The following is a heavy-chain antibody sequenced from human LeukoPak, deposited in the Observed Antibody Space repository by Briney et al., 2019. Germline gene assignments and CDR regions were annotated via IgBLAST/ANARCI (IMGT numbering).Heavy chain of an antibody. CDR2: ISSSSSYI. Sequence: GGSLRLSCAASGFTFSSYSMNWVRQAPGKGLEWVSSISSSSSYIYYADSVKGRFTISRDNAKNSLHLQMNSLRAEETAVYYCARSIVATNGGDYWGQGTLVTVSS. CDR3: ARSIVATNGGDY. D-gene: IGHD5-12*01. V-gene: IGHV3-21*01. CDR1: GFTFSSYS. J-gene: IGHJ4*02.